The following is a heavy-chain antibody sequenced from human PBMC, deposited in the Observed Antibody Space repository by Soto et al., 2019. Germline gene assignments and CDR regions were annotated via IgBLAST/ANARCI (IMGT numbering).Heavy chain of an antibody. CDR3: AKDHRYLPYYYYMDV. J-gene: IGHJ6*03. V-gene: IGHV3-23*01. D-gene: IGHD3-9*01. CDR2: ISGSGGST. Sequence: PGGSLRLSCAASGFTFSSYAMSWVRQAPGKGLEWVSAISGSGGSTYYADSVKGRFTISRDNSKNTLYLQMNSLRAEDTAVYYCAKDHRYLPYYYYMDVWGKGTTVTVSS. CDR1: GFTFSSYA.